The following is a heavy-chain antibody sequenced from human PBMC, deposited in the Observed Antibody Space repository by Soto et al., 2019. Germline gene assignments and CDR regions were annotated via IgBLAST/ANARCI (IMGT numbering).Heavy chain of an antibody. D-gene: IGHD6-6*01. Sequence: SVKVSCKASGGTFSSYAISWVRQAPGQGLEWMGGIIPIFGTANYAQKFQGRVTIAADESTSTAYMELGSLRSEDTAVYYCARGTSRSGSSPSWFDPWGQGTLVTVLL. CDR2: IIPIFGTA. CDR1: GGTFSSYA. CDR3: ARGTSRSGSSPSWFDP. V-gene: IGHV1-69*13. J-gene: IGHJ5*02.